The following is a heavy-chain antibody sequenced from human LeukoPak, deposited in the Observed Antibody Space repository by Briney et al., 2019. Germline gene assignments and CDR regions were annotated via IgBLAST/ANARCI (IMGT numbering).Heavy chain of an antibody. J-gene: IGHJ4*02. V-gene: IGHV3-30-3*01. D-gene: IGHD3-3*01. CDR2: ISYDGSNK. CDR3: AKDRNDYDFWSGFGYYFDY. Sequence: GGSLRLSCAASGFTFSSYAMHWVRQAPGKGLEWVAVISYDGSNKYYADSVKGRFTISRDNSKNTLYLQMNSLRAEDTAVYYCAKDRNDYDFWSGFGYYFDYWGQGTLVTVSS. CDR1: GFTFSSYA.